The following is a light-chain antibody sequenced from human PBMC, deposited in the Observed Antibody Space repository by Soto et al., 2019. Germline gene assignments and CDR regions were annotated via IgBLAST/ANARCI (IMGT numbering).Light chain of an antibody. CDR3: QSYDSSLSGWL. CDR1: RSNIGAGYN. CDR2: GDS. Sequence: QSVLTQPPSVSGAPGQRVTISCTGSRSNIGAGYNVHWYQQVPGTAPKLLIYGDSNRPSGVPDRFSGSKSGTSASLAITGLQAEDEADYYCQSYDSSLSGWLFGGGTQLTVL. J-gene: IGLJ3*02. V-gene: IGLV1-40*01.